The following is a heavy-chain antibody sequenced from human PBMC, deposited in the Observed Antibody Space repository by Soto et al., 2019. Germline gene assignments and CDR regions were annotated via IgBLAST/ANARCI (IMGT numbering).Heavy chain of an antibody. V-gene: IGHV4-59*01. CDR1: GGSISSYY. CDR3: ARGRLFGSGSYYY. Sequence: TSETLSLTCTVSGGSISSYYWSWIRQPPGKGLGWIGYIYYSGSTNYNPSLKSRVTISVDTSKNQFSLKLSSVTAADTAVYYCARGRLFGSGSYYYWGQGTLVTVSS. CDR2: IYYSGST. D-gene: IGHD3-10*01. J-gene: IGHJ4*02.